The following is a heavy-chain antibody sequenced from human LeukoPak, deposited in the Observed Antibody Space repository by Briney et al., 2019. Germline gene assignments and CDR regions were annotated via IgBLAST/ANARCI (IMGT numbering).Heavy chain of an antibody. CDR3: GRDRTRYCTNGVCSPSFNDY. Sequence: ASAKVSCKLSGYTLTELTMHWGRQTPGKGRGRMGGFEPEDGETIYAQKFQGSGSMTEDTSPDTAYMGLGSMRSEDTAVYYGGRDRTRYCTNGVCSPSFNDYWGQGTLVTVSS. CDR2: FEPEDGET. J-gene: IGHJ4*02. CDR1: GYTLTELT. D-gene: IGHD2-8*01. V-gene: IGHV1-24*01.